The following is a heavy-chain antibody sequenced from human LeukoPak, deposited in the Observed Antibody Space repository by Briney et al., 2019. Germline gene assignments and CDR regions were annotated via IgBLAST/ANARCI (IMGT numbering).Heavy chain of an antibody. Sequence: GASVKVSCQASGFSFTNSYIHWVRQAPGQGLEWMGWINLKSGGTNYAQKFQARVTMTRETSISTAYMELSRLRSDDTAVYYCAREDSTGYSSLDYWGQGTLVTVSS. CDR3: AREDSTGYSSLDY. CDR1: GFSFTNSY. CDR2: INLKSGGT. V-gene: IGHV1-2*02. D-gene: IGHD3-22*01. J-gene: IGHJ4*02.